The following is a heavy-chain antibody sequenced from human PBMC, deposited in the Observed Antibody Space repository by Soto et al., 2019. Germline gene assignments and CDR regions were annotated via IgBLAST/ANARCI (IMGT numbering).Heavy chain of an antibody. V-gene: IGHV1-69*04. CDR3: AREGDADFWSGYHFDY. D-gene: IGHD3-3*01. J-gene: IGHJ4*02. CDR2: IIPILGIA. Sequence: SVKVSCKASGGTFSSYTISWVRPAPGQGLERMGRIIPILGIANYAQKFQGRVTITADKSTSTAYMELSSLRSEDTAVYYCAREGDADFWSGYHFDYWGQGTLVTVSS. CDR1: GGTFSSYT.